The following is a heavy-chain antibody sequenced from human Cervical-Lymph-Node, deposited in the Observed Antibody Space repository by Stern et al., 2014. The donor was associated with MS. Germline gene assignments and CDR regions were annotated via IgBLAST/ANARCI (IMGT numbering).Heavy chain of an antibody. CDR2: IIPLVNIP. CDR1: GVSFSSET. Sequence: DQLVESGAEVRKPGSSVTVSCEASGVSFSSETIIWVRQAPGQGLEWMGRIIPLVNIPNVAQRFKGRATLTAHRAPTTVYMKMTSLRSEDTGVYYCARSKGTGSLEWMYGMDVWGQGTTVIVSS. D-gene: IGHD2-8*02. CDR3: ARSKGTGSLEWMYGMDV. V-gene: IGHV1-69*02. J-gene: IGHJ6*02.